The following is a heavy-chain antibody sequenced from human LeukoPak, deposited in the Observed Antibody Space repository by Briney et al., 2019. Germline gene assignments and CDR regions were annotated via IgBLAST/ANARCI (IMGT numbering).Heavy chain of an antibody. Sequence: GGSLRLSCAASGFTFSSYAMSWVRQAPGKELAWVSAISGSGDNTYYADSVKGRFTISRDNAKNTLYLQMNSLRAEDTAVYYCARAGRGLRYFDWLTYDYWGQGTLVTVSS. CDR2: ISGSGDNT. CDR3: ARAGRGLRYFDWLTYDY. J-gene: IGHJ4*02. CDR1: GFTFSSYA. D-gene: IGHD3-9*01. V-gene: IGHV3-23*01.